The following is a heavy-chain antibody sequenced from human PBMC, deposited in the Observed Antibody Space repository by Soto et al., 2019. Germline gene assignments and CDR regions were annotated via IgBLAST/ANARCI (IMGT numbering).Heavy chain of an antibody. CDR2: IYPGDSDT. CDR3: ARHNIGSGWYGGASTGPLKVYYYGMDV. J-gene: IGHJ6*02. D-gene: IGHD6-19*01. Sequence: GESLKISCKGSGYSFTSYWIGWVRQMPGKGLEWMGIIYPGDSDTRYGPSFQGQVAISADKSISTAYLQWSSLKASDTAMYYCARHNIGSGWYGGASTGPLKVYYYGMDVWGQGTTVTVSS. CDR1: GYSFTSYW. V-gene: IGHV5-51*01.